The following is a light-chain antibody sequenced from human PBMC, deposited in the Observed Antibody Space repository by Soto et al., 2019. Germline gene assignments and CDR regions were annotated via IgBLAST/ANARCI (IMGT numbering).Light chain of an antibody. CDR1: ENIDSF. CDR2: DAS. CDR3: QQRNSWPPIT. J-gene: IGKJ5*01. V-gene: IGKV3-11*01. Sequence: EIVLTQSPPTLSLSPGERVTLSCRASENIDSFLAWYQQKPGQSPRLLIYDASNRATGIPTRFSGSGSGTDFTLTISSLEHEDSAVYYCQQRNSWPPITFGQGTRLEIK.